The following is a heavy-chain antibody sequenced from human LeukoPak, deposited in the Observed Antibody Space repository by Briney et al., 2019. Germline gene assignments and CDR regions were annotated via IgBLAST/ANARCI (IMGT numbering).Heavy chain of an antibody. D-gene: IGHD1-26*01. CDR3: ARVPPEGSGSSDYFDY. CDR2: IYTSGST. J-gene: IGHJ4*02. CDR1: GGSISSGSYY. V-gene: IGHV4-61*02. Sequence: SQTLSLTCTVSGGSISSGSYYWSWIRQPAGKGLEWIGRIYTSGSTNYNPSLKSRVTISVDRSKNQFSLKLSSVTAADTAVYYCARVPPEGSGSSDYFDYWGQGTLVTVSS.